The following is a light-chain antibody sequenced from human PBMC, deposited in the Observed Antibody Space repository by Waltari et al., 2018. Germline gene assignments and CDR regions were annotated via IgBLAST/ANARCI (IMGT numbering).Light chain of an antibody. J-gene: IGKJ4*01. V-gene: IGKV1-17*01. Sequence: DIQMTQSPSSLSASVGDRVTITCRASQDIRNDLGWYQQTPGKAPKRLIYAASSLQSGVPSRFSGTASGTEFTLTISSLQPEYFATYYCLQRNSYPITFGGGTKVEIK. CDR3: LQRNSYPIT. CDR1: QDIRND. CDR2: AAS.